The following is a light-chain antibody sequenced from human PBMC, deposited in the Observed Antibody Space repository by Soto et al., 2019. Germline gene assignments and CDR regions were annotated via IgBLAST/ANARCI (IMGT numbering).Light chain of an antibody. Sequence: QSVLTQPASVSGSPGQSITISCTGTSSDIVTYNVVSWYQQHPGKAPKLMIYEVNKRPSGVSIRFSGSKSGNTASLTISGLQAEDEADYYCCSFARGSTWVFDGGTKLTVL. CDR3: CSFARGSTWV. CDR2: EVN. J-gene: IGLJ3*02. V-gene: IGLV2-23*02. CDR1: SSDIVTYNV.